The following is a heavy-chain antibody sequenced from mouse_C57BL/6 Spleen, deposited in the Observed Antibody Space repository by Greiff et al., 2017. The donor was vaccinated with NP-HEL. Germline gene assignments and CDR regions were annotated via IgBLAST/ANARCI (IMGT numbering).Heavy chain of an antibody. CDR2: ISYDGSN. V-gene: IGHV3-6*01. D-gene: IGHD1-1*01. CDR3: ARRGGTTVVYWYFDV. Sequence: DVQLQESGPGLVKPSQSLSPTCSVTGYSITSGYYWNWIRQFPGNKLEWMGYISYDGSNNYNPSLKNRISITRDTSKNQVFLKLNSVTTEDTATYYCARRGGTTVVYWYFDVWGTGTTVTVSS. J-gene: IGHJ1*03. CDR1: GYSITSGYY.